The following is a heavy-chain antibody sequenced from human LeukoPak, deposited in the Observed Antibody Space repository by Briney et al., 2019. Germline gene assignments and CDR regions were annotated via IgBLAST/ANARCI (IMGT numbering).Heavy chain of an antibody. V-gene: IGHV3-7*01. Sequence: GGSLRLSCAASGFTFSSYWMSWVRQAPGKGLEWVANIKQDGSEKYYVDSVKGRFTISRDNAKNSLYLQMNSLRAEDTAAYYCARDRAFGGVIGAFDIWGQGTMVTVSS. CDR1: GFTFSSYW. CDR3: ARDRAFGGVIGAFDI. CDR2: IKQDGSEK. J-gene: IGHJ3*02. D-gene: IGHD3-16*01.